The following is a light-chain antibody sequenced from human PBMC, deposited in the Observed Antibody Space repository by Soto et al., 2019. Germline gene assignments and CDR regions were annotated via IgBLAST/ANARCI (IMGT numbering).Light chain of an antibody. CDR3: STWDASLNALI. V-gene: IGLV1-44*01. Sequence: QSVLTQPPSVSGTPGQRVTISCSGSSSNIGSHNVVWYQHLPGTASKFLMYSNNRRPSGVPARFSGSKSGTSATVAISGRQSDDEAEYYCSTWDASLNALIFGGGTQLTVL. CDR1: SSNIGSHN. CDR2: SNN. J-gene: IGLJ2*01.